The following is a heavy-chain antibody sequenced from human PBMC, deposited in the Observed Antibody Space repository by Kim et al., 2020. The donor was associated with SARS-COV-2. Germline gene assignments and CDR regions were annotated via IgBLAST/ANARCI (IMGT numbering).Heavy chain of an antibody. J-gene: IGHJ6*02. D-gene: IGHD3-3*01. CDR3: ARALSNYDFWGLYYYYGMDV. V-gene: IGHV3-33*01. CDR2: IWYDGSNK. CDR1: GFTFSSYG. Sequence: GGSLRLSCAASGFTFSSYGMHWVRQAPGKGLEWVAVIWYDGSNKYYADSVKGRFTISRDNSKNTLYLQMNSLRAEDTAVYYCARALSNYDFWGLYYYYGMDVWGQGTTVTVSS.